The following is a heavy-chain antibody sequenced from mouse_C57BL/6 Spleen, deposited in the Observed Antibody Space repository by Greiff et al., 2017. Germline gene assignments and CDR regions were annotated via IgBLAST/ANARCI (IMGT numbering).Heavy chain of an antibody. CDR1: GYTFTSYW. Sequence: VQLQQSGAELVMPGASVKLSCKASGYTFTSYWMHWVKQRPGQGLEWIGEIDPSDSYTNYNQKFKGKSTLTVDKSSSTAYMQLSSLTSEDSAVYYCARRAPGYFDVWGTGTTVTVSS. D-gene: IGHD3-3*01. CDR2: IDPSDSYT. V-gene: IGHV1-69*01. CDR3: ARRAPGYFDV. J-gene: IGHJ1*03.